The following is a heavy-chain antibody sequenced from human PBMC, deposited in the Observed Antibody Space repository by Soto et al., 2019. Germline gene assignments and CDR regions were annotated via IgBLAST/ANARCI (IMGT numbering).Heavy chain of an antibody. CDR2: IYYSGST. J-gene: IGHJ4*02. Sequence: SETLSLTCTVSGASISSYYWSWIRQPPGKGLEWIGYIYYSGSTNYNPSLKSRVTISVDTSKNQFSLKLTSVTAADTAVYYCARARGGYFDYWGQGTLVTVSS. V-gene: IGHV4-59*01. CDR3: ARARGGYFDY. CDR1: GASISSYY.